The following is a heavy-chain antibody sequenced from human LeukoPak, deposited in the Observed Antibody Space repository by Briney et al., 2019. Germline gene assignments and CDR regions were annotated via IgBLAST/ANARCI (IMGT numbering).Heavy chain of an antibody. J-gene: IGHJ4*02. Sequence: GASVKVSCKASGYTFTSYYMHWVRQAPGQGLEWMGIINPSGGSTSYAQKFQGRVTMTRDTSTSTVYMELSSLRSEDTAVYYCARVRSQGAVAADSIFDYWGQGTLVTVSS. V-gene: IGHV1-46*01. CDR3: ARVRSQGAVAADSIFDY. CDR1: GYTFTSYY. CDR2: INPSGGST. D-gene: IGHD6-19*01.